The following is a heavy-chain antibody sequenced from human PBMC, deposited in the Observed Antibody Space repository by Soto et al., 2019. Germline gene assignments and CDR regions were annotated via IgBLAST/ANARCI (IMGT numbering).Heavy chain of an antibody. D-gene: IGHD2-8*01. J-gene: IGHJ4*02. CDR3: AKSPSDLMVYATYFDY. CDR1: GFTFSSYA. CDR2: ISGRGGST. V-gene: IGHV3-23*01. Sequence: GGSLRLSCAASGFTFSSYAMSWVRQAPGKGLEWVSAISGRGGSTYYADSVKGRFTISRDNSKNTLYLQMNSLRAEDTAVYYCAKSPSDLMVYATYFDYWGRGTLVTVSS.